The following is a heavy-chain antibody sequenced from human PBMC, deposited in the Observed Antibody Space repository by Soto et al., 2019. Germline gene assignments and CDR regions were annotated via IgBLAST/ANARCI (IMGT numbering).Heavy chain of an antibody. Sequence: PETLSLTCAVYGGSFSGYYWSWVRQPPGKGLEWIGEINHSGSTNYNPSLKSRVTISVDTSKNQFSLKLSSVTAADTAVYYCARVEGGDLDYWGQGTLVTVSS. V-gene: IGHV4-34*01. CDR1: GGSFSGYY. D-gene: IGHD3-10*01. J-gene: IGHJ4*02. CDR3: ARVEGGDLDY. CDR2: INHSGST.